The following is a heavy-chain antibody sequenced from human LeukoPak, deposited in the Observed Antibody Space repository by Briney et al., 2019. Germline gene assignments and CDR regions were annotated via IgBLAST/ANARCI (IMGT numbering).Heavy chain of an antibody. V-gene: IGHV1-69*05. CDR1: GGPLRSYA. CDR3: ARSGLEPILQGYYYYYMYV. CDR2: MILFFCTA. J-gene: IGHJ6*03. Sequence: SVSLFYKLSGGPLRSYAIRWVRQPAGRGGEGMGGMILFFCTANYAQKFQGRVTITTDESTSTAYIELSSLRSQDTAVDYCARSGLEPILQGYYYYYMYVWGKGKTVTLSS. D-gene: IGHD1-1*01.